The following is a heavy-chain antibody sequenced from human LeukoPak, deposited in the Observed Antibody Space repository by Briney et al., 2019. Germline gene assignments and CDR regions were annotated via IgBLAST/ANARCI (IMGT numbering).Heavy chain of an antibody. Sequence: GASMKVSCKASGYTFTSYGISWVRQAPGQGLEWMGWISAYNGNTNYAQKLQGRVTMTTDTSTSTAYMELRSLRSDDTAVYYCARVGLLRYFDWLSNFDYWGQGTLVTVSS. CDR1: GYTFTSYG. D-gene: IGHD3-9*01. J-gene: IGHJ4*02. V-gene: IGHV1-18*01. CDR2: ISAYNGNT. CDR3: ARVGLLRYFDWLSNFDY.